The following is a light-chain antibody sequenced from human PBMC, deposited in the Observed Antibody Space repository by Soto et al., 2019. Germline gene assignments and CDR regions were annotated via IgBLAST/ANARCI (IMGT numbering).Light chain of an antibody. CDR3: QQSYSTPLT. CDR2: KAS. J-gene: IGKJ4*01. CDR1: QAVPNN. Sequence: DIQLTQSPSFLSAPVGDRVTITCRPSQAVPNNMAWYQQKPGKPPKLLIYKASSLESGVPSRFSGSGSETNFTLIISSLQPEDFATYYCQQSYSTPLTFGGGTMVDIK. V-gene: IGKV1-39*01.